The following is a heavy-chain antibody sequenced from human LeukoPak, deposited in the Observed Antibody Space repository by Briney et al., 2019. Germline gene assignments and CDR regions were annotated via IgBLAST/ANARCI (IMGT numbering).Heavy chain of an antibody. J-gene: IGHJ4*02. D-gene: IGHD2-2*01. CDR3: ATYCSSTSCYDGYFDY. Sequence: ASVKVSCKVSGYTLTELSMHWVRQAPGKGLEWMGGFDPGDGETIYAQKFQGRVTMTEDTSTDTAYMELSSLRSEDTAVYYCATYCSSTSCYDGYFDYWGQGTLVTVSS. CDR1: GYTLTELS. CDR2: FDPGDGET. V-gene: IGHV1-24*01.